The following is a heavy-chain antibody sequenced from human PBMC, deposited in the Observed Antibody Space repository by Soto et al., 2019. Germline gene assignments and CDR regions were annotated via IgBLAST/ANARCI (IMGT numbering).Heavy chain of an antibody. J-gene: IGHJ6*02. CDR2: INPNSGGT. CDR3: ARDVIAARAYYYYGMDV. CDR1: GYTFTGYY. Sequence: ASVKVSCKASGYTFTGYYMHWVRQAPGQGLEWMGWINPNSGGTNYAQKFQGRVTMTRDTSISTAYMELSRLRSDDTAVYYCARDVIAARAYYYYGMDVWGRGTTVTVSS. V-gene: IGHV1-2*02. D-gene: IGHD6-6*01.